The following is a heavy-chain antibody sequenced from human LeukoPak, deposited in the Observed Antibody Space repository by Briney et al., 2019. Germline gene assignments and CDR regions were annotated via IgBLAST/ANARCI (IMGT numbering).Heavy chain of an antibody. CDR2: INPNSGGT. D-gene: IGHD2-2*01. CDR3: AIPDAVVPAAGLCVY. CDR1: GYTFTGYY. V-gene: IGHV1-2*02. J-gene: IGHJ4*02. Sequence: ASVKVSCKASGYTFTGYYMHWVRQAPGQGLEWMGWINPNSGGTNYAQKFQGRVTMTRDTSISTAYMELSRLRSDDTAVYYCAIPDAVVPAAGLCVYWGQGTLVTVSS.